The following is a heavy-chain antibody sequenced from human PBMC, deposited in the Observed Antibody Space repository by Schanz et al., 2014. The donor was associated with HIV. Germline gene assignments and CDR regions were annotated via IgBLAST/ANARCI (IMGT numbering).Heavy chain of an antibody. D-gene: IGHD6-19*01. CDR2: IVPIFGTT. CDR1: GGTFRTYA. CDR3: AFRSGWYVK. V-gene: IGHV1-69*01. J-gene: IGHJ4*02. Sequence: QVQLVQSGAEVKKPGSSVKVSCKTLGGTFRTYAVSWVRQAPGQGLEWMGGIVPIFGTTNYAQRFQGRVSXTXXESTSTAYMELSGXRSEDTAVYYCAFRSGWYVKWGQGTLVTVSS.